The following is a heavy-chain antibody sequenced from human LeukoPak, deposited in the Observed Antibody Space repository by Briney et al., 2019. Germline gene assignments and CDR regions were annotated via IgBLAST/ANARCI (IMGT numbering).Heavy chain of an antibody. D-gene: IGHD1-26*01. CDR1: GFTFSSYA. J-gene: IGHJ4*02. V-gene: IGHV3-23*01. CDR2: ISGSGGST. Sequence: TGGSLRLSCAASGFTFSSYALSWVRQASGKGLEWVSVISGSGGSTYYEDSVKGRFTISRDNSKNTLYLQMNSLRAEDTAVYYCAKGGRTRAVDYWGQGTLVTVSS. CDR3: AKGGRTRAVDY.